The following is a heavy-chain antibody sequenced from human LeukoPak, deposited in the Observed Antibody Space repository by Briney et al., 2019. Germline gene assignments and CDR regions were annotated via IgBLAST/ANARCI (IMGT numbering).Heavy chain of an antibody. J-gene: IGHJ4*02. CDR3: ARHVDIGGLLDY. D-gene: IGHD2-2*03. CDR2: IYTGDSET. V-gene: IGHV5-51*01. Sequence: GESLKISCKGSGYSFTSNWIAWVRQMPGKGLEWIGIIYTGDSETRYSPPCQGQITFSVDKSTNTAFLQWSSLTASDTAMYFCARHVDIGGLLDYWGKGTLVTVSS. CDR1: GYSFTSNW.